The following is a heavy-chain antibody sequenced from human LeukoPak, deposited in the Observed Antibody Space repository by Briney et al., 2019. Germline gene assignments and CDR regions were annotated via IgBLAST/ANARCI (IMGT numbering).Heavy chain of an antibody. D-gene: IGHD6-13*01. Sequence: GGSLRLSCAASGFTFSSYSMNWVRQTPGKGLEWVSAISGSGGSTYYADSVKGRFTISRDNSKNTLYLQMNSLRAEDTAVYYCAKSFGPVIAAAGTGADWGQGTLVTVSS. CDR3: AKSFGPVIAAAGTGAD. CDR2: ISGSGGST. V-gene: IGHV3-23*01. CDR1: GFTFSSYS. J-gene: IGHJ4*02.